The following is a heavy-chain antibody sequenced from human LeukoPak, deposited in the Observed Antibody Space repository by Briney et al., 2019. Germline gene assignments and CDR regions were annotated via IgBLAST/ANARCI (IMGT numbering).Heavy chain of an antibody. CDR3: ASTYRGAAAIDY. V-gene: IGHV4-59*08. D-gene: IGHD6-13*01. Sequence: SHTLSLTCTVSGGSISSYYWSWIRQPPGKGLEWIGYIYYSGSTNYNPSLKSRVTISVDTSKNQFSLKLSSVTAADAAVYYCASTYRGAAAIDYWGQGTLVTVSS. J-gene: IGHJ4*02. CDR2: IYYSGST. CDR1: GGSISSYY.